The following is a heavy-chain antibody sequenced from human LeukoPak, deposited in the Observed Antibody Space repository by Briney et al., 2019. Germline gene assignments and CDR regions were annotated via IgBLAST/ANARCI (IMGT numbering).Heavy chain of an antibody. V-gene: IGHV5-10-1*01. CDR1: GYSFTSYW. J-gene: IGHJ5*02. D-gene: IGHD3-3*01. CDR2: IDPRDSYT. Sequence: GESLKISCKGSGYSFTSYWISWVRQMPGKGLEWMGRIDPRDSYTNYSPSFQGHVTISADKSISTAYLQWSSLKASDTAMYYCARHPAPNYDFWSGSNWFDPWGQGTLVTVSS. CDR3: ARHPAPNYDFWSGSNWFDP.